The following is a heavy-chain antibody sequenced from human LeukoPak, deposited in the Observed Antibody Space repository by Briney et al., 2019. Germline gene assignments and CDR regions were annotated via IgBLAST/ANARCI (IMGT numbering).Heavy chain of an antibody. V-gene: IGHV4-4*02. CDR1: LDSTTSNF. D-gene: IGHD1-14*01. CDR2: IHRSGSP. J-gene: IGHJ4*02. Sequence: SETLSLTCTVSLDSTTSNFWSWVRQPPGKGLEWIGEIHRSGSPNYNPSLQSRVTISIDGSRNQIVLELSSVTAADTAVYYCAREILGGFNPGAYWGQGTLVTVSS. CDR3: AREILGGFNPGAY.